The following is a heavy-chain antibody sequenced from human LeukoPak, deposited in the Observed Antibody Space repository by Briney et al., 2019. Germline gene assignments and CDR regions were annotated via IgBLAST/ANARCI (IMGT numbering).Heavy chain of an antibody. V-gene: IGHV3-23*01. D-gene: IGHD2-2*01. J-gene: IGHJ4*02. CDR3: AKTGEGHVVPAAFFDY. CDR2: ISGSGGST. CDR1: GFTFSSYA. Sequence: GVSLRLSCAASGFTFSSYAMSWVRQAPGKGLEWVSAISGSGGSTYYADSVKGRFTISRDNSKNTLYLQMNSLRAEDTAVYYCAKTGEGHVVPAAFFDYWGQGTLVTVSS.